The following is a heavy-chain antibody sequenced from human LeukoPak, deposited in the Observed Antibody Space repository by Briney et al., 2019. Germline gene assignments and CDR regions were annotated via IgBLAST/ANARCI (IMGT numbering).Heavy chain of an antibody. CDR2: IYSGGST. J-gene: IGHJ6*02. Sequence: PGGSLRLSYAASGFTFGSYGMSWVRQAPGKGLEWVSVIYSGGSTYYADSVKGRFTISRDNSKNTLYLQMNSLRAEDTAVYYCARDLYSDYYYGMDVWGQGTTVTVS. CDR1: GFTFGSYG. D-gene: IGHD2-15*01. CDR3: ARDLYSDYYYGMDV. V-gene: IGHV3-66*01.